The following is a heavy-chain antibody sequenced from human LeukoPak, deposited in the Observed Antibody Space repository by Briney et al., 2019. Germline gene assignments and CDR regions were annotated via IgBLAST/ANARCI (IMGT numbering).Heavy chain of an antibody. CDR3: ARDNDISRGFYYAMDV. Sequence: SETLSLTCTVSGDSISTYYRSWVRQPPGKGLEWIGYIYYGGNTNYNPSLKSRVTISVDTSKNQFSLKLSSVTAVDTAVYYCARDNDISRGFYYAMDVWGQGTTVIVSS. J-gene: IGHJ6*02. CDR1: GDSISTYY. D-gene: IGHD3-9*01. V-gene: IGHV4-59*01. CDR2: IYYGGNT.